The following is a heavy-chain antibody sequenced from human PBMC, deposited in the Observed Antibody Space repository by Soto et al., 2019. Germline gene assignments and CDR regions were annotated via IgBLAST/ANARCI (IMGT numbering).Heavy chain of an antibody. J-gene: IGHJ4*02. V-gene: IGHV3-23*01. CDR2: ISGSGGST. Sequence: GGSLRLSCAASEFTFSYYAMSWVRQAPGKGLEWVSGISGSGGSTYYADSVKGRFTISRDNSKNTLYLQMNNLRADDTAVYYCAKGISTGELDYWGQGTLVTAPQ. CDR1: EFTFSYYA. D-gene: IGHD3-16*01. CDR3: AKGISTGELDY.